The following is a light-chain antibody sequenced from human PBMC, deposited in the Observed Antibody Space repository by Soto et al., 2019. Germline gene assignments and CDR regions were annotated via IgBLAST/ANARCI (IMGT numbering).Light chain of an antibody. J-gene: IGKJ1*01. V-gene: IGKV1-5*03. CDR3: QQYNSYPWT. CDR2: KAS. CDR1: QSINTW. Sequence: DIQMTQSPSTLSASVGDRVTITCRASQSINTWLSWFQQKPGKAPKFLIYKASSLASGVPSRFSGSGSGTEFNLTISSLQADDFATYFCQQYNSYPWTFGQGTKVEIK.